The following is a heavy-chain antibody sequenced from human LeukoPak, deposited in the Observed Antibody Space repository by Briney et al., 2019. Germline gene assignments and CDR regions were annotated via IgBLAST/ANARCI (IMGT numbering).Heavy chain of an antibody. J-gene: IGHJ6*03. CDR1: DDSITMYY. D-gene: IGHD4-11*01. V-gene: IGHV4-59*01. CDR2: VDHTGST. CDR3: ARGRVSSSTWYSTYYYFFYMDF. Sequence: SETLSLTCTVSDDSITMYYWTWIRQPPGKGLEWIGYVDHTGSTKFNPSLNGRVSISRDTSNNFFSLSLRSVTAADTAVYFCARGRVSSSTWYSTYYYFFYMDFWGKGTTVTVSS.